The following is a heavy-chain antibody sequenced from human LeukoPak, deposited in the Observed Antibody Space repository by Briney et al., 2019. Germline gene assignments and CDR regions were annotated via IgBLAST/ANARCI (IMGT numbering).Heavy chain of an antibody. Sequence: PSETLSLTCTVSGGSITSGDYYWSWIHQPPGKGLEWISVLYSGGSTAYADSVRGRFTISRDNSNNTVYLQMDSLRTEDTAVYFCARGGSAWYVTTLHYFDFWGQGTLVTVSS. CDR1: GGSITSGDYY. J-gene: IGHJ4*02. V-gene: IGHV3-66*01. CDR2: LYSGGST. D-gene: IGHD6-19*01. CDR3: ARGGSAWYVTTLHYFDF.